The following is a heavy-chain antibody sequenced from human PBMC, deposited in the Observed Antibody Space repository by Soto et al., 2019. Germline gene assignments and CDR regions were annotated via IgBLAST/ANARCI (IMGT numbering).Heavy chain of an antibody. CDR3: ARGGLQSFYFPPDF. V-gene: IGHV3-33*01. D-gene: IGHD4-4*01. CDR2: IWYDGRNK. Sequence: PGGSLRLSCAASEFAFNTYAIHWVRQAPGQGLEWVAVIWYDGRNKYYAESVKGRFTISRDNSENTVSLQMNSLRPDDTAIYHCARGGLQSFYFPPDFWGRGTLVTVSS. CDR1: EFAFNTYA. J-gene: IGHJ4*02.